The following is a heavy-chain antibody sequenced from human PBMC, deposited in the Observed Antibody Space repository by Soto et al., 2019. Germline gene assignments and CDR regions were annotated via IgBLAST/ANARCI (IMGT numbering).Heavy chain of an antibody. CDR1: GDSISSGNKY. J-gene: IGHJ6*02. CDR3: ARVPSPFDYYYAMDV. V-gene: IGHV4-30-4*01. CDR2: VFSSGTT. D-gene: IGHD3-16*01. Sequence: SETLSLTCTVSGDSISSGNKYWSWIRQPPGKGLEWIGYVFSSGTTYYNPSLKGRVSISLDASENQFSLKFASVTDADSAVYYCARVPSPFDYYYAMDVWGQGTTVTVSS.